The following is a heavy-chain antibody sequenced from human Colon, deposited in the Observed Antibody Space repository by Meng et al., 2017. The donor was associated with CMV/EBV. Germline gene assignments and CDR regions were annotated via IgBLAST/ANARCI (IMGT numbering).Heavy chain of an antibody. V-gene: IGHV3-23*01. Sequence: GESLKISCTSSGFTFNSFALSWVRQPPGKGLQWVSAVTGSGASTYYADSVKGRFTISRDNSKNTQFLEMNSLRDEDTAVYFCATGGGTEAAAAGVFDFWGQGTLVTVSS. CDR2: VTGSGAST. CDR3: ATGGGTEAAAAGVFDF. J-gene: IGHJ4*02. D-gene: IGHD6-25*01. CDR1: GFTFNSFA.